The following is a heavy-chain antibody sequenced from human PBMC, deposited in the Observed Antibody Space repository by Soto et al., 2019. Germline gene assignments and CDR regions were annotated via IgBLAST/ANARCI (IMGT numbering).Heavy chain of an antibody. CDR3: AKDSITFFYGVDV. Sequence: GASVKVSCKASGYTFTRYTMNWVRQAPGKGLEWVSSISDSGGSTYYADSVKGRFTISRDNSKKTLYLQMNSLRAEDTAVYYCAKDSITFFYGVDVWGQGTTVTVSS. D-gene: IGHD3-3*02. CDR2: ISDSGGST. V-gene: IGHV3-23*01. CDR1: GYTFTRYT. J-gene: IGHJ6*02.